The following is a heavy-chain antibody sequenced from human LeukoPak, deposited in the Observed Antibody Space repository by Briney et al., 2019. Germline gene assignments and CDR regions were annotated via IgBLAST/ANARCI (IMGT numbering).Heavy chain of an antibody. CDR2: IYYNGST. J-gene: IGHJ5*02. CDR1: GGSVSGYY. Sequence: SETVLLTCTVSGGSVSGYYWSWIRQPPGKGLEWIGYIYYNGSTNYNPSLKSRVTISVDTSKNQFSLKLSSVTAADTAVYYCARILRGYDILTGYYTTNWFDPWGQGTLVTVSS. CDR3: ARILRGYDILTGYYTTNWFDP. V-gene: IGHV4-59*02. D-gene: IGHD3-9*01.